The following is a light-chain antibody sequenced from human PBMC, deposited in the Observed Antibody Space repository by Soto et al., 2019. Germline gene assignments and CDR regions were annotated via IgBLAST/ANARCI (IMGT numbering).Light chain of an antibody. Sequence: EVVLTQSPGTLSLSPGERATLSGRAGLCVDSSYLAWYHQKPDQSPRLLIYATSTRPAGIPDRFSGSGSGTDFTLTISRLEPDDVAVYYCRQYDTSPPMYTFGQGTKVDI. CDR3: RQYDTSPPMYT. CDR1: LCVDSSY. J-gene: IGKJ2*01. V-gene: IGKV3-20*01. CDR2: ATS.